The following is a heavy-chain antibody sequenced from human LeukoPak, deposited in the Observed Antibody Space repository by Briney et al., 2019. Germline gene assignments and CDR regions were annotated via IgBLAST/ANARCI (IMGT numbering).Heavy chain of an antibody. Sequence: SETLSLTCTVSGGSIISYYWGWIRQPPGKGLEYIGYIYYSGSTNYNPSLKSRVTISVDTSKNQFSLNLRSVTAADTAVYYCARGSGTTYRPSDYWGQGILVTVSS. CDR2: IYYSGST. CDR1: GGSIISYY. D-gene: IGHD3-10*01. J-gene: IGHJ4*02. CDR3: ARGSGTTYRPSDY. V-gene: IGHV4-59*13.